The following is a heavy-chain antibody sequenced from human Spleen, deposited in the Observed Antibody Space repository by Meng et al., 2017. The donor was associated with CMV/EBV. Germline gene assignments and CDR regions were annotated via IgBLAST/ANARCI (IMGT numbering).Heavy chain of an antibody. D-gene: IGHD4-11*01. J-gene: IGHJ6*02. Sequence: GESLKISCAASGFTFSDYYMSWIRQGPGKGLEWVSAISGSGGSTYYADSVKGRFTISRDNSKNTLYLQMNSLRAEDTAVYYCAKAGQDYISYYYYGMDVWGQGTTVTVSS. CDR3: AKAGQDYISYYYYGMDV. V-gene: IGHV3-23*01. CDR1: GFTFSDYY. CDR2: ISGSGGST.